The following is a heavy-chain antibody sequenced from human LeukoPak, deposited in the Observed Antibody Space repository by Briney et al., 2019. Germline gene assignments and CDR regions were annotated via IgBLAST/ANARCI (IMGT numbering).Heavy chain of an antibody. Sequence: ASVKVSCKASGYTFTSYDSNWVRQATGQGLEWMGIINLSGGSTSYAQKFQGRVTMTRDMSTSTVYMELSSLRSEDTAVYYCARAPGEHSYAKGFYYFYYYMDVWGKGTTVTVSS. J-gene: IGHJ6*03. CDR2: INLSGGST. CDR3: ARAPGEHSYAKGFYYFYYYMDV. V-gene: IGHV1-46*01. CDR1: GYTFTSYD. D-gene: IGHD3-16*01.